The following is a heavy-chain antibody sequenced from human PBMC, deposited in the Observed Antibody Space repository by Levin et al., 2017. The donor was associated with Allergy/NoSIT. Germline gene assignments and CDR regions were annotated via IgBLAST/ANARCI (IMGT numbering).Heavy chain of an antibody. CDR1: DVSFNSNYYY. V-gene: IGHV4-39*02. Sequence: SETLSLSCAVSDVSFNSNYYYWAWIRQPPGKGLEWIGSIYHSGTTYYNPSLKSRVSLSIDTSKNLFVLKLKSAAAADTAVYFFARLQQLAQGWFDPWGQGTVVTVAS. D-gene: IGHD6-13*01. J-gene: IGHJ5*02. CDR3: ARLQQLAQGWFDP. CDR2: IYHSGTT.